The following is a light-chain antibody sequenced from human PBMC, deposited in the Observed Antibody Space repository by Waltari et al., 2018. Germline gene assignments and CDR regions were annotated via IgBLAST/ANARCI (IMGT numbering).Light chain of an antibody. CDR1: QGVTRNY. CDR2: GTS. CDR3: HQHSASPS. Sequence: EIVLTQSPGPLSLSPGERATLSCRASQGVTRNYLAWYQHKPGQAPRLLIYGTSNRATGIPDRFSGSGSGTDFTLTISRLEPDDFAVYYCHQHSASPSFGGGAKVEIK. J-gene: IGKJ4*01. V-gene: IGKV3-20*01.